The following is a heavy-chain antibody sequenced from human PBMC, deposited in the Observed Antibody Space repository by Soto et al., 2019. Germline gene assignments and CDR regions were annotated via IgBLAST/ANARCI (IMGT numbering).Heavy chain of an antibody. Sequence: ASVKVSCKASCYTFTSYGISWVRQAPGQGLEWMGWISAYNGNTNYAQKLQGRVTMTTDTSTSTAYMELRSLRSDDTAVYYCANMGYSYGPLTYWGQGTLVTVSS. CDR3: ANMGYSYGPLTY. J-gene: IGHJ4*02. CDR1: CYTFTSYG. CDR2: ISAYNGNT. D-gene: IGHD5-18*01. V-gene: IGHV1-18*04.